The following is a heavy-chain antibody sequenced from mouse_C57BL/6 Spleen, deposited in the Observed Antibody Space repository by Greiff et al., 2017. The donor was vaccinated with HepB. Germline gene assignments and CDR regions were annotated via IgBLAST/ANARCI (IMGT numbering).Heavy chain of an antibody. CDR2: IYPSDSET. V-gene: IGHV1-61*01. Sequence: VQLQQPGAELVRPGSSVKLSCKASGYTFTSYWMDWVKQRPGQGLEWIGNIYPSDSETHCNQKFKDKATLTVDKSSSTAYMQLSSLTSEDSAVYYCAREGGYYPFAYWGQGTLVTVSA. J-gene: IGHJ3*01. CDR1: GYTFTSYW. CDR3: AREGGYYPFAY. D-gene: IGHD2-3*01.